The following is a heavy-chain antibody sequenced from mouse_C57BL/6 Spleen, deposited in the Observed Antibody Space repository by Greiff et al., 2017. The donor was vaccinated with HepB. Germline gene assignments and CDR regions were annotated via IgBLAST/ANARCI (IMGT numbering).Heavy chain of an antibody. CDR1: GYAFSSSW. CDR3: ASSLSNLFAY. CDR2: IYPGDGDT. D-gene: IGHD2-5*01. V-gene: IGHV1-82*01. Sequence: QVQLQQSGPELVKPGASVKISCKASGYAFSSSWMNWVKQRPGKGLEWIGRIYPGDGDTNYNGKFKGKATLTADKSSSTAYMQLSSLTSEDSAVYFCASSLSNLFAYWGQGTLVTVSA. J-gene: IGHJ3*01.